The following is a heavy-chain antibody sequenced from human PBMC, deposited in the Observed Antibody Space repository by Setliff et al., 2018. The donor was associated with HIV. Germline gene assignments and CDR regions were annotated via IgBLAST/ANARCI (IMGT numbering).Heavy chain of an antibody. CDR3: ASWVYYYDSNNFLREEGFDP. V-gene: IGHV4-39*01. CDR1: GGSISGSNYY. CDR2: IYYSGST. J-gene: IGHJ5*02. D-gene: IGHD3-22*01. Sequence: SETLSLTCTVSGGSISGSNYYWGWIRQPPGKGLEWVGSIYYSGSTYYNPSLKSRVTISVDTSKNQFSLKLSSVTAADTAVYYCASWVYYYDSNNFLREEGFDPWGQGTLVTVSS.